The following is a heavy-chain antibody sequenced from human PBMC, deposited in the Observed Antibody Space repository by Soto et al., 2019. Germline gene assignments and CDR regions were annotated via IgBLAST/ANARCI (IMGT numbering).Heavy chain of an antibody. CDR1: GFTFSSYG. D-gene: IGHD6-6*01. V-gene: IGHV3-30*18. J-gene: IGHJ6*02. CDR2: ISYSGGNK. Sequence: PGGSLRLSCAASGFTFSSYGMPWVRQAPGKGLEWVAFISYSGGNKYYADSVKGRFTISRDNSKNTLYLQMNSLRAEDTAVYYCAKDLGIAAPHAFNYYGMDVWGQGTTVTVSS. CDR3: AKDLGIAAPHAFNYYGMDV.